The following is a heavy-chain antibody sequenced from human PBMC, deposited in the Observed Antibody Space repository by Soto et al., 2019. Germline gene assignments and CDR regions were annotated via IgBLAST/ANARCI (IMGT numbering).Heavy chain of an antibody. CDR3: ARESYAPFLDY. D-gene: IGHD3-16*02. V-gene: IGHV4-4*07. CDR2: IYPSGST. J-gene: IGHJ4*02. CDR1: GGSIRSYF. Sequence: SETLSLTCTVSGGSIRSYFWSWIRQPAGKGLEWIGRIYPSGSTNYNPSLKSRVTMSVDTSKKEFSLKLNSVTSADTAVYFCARESYAPFLDYWGQGILVTVYS.